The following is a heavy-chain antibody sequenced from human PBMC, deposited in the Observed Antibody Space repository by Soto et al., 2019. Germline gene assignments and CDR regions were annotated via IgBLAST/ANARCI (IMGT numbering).Heavy chain of an antibody. CDR2: ISSSGSTI. D-gene: IGHD1-26*01. V-gene: IGHV3-48*03. CDR3: ARVGGDPRGYYFDY. J-gene: IGHJ4*02. CDR1: GFTFSSYE. Sequence: GVSLRLSCAASGFTFSSYEMNWVRQAPGKGLEWVSYISSSGSTIYYADSVKGRFTISRDNAKNSLYLQMNSLGAEDTAVYYCARVGGDPRGYYFDYWVQGTLVTVSS.